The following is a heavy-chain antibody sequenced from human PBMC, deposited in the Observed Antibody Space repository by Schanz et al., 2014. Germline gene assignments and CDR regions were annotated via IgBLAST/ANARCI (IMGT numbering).Heavy chain of an antibody. J-gene: IGHJ4*02. D-gene: IGHD3-10*01. CDR3: AKVGLYYYGSGFDY. V-gene: IGHV3-9*01. CDR1: GFTFDNYA. CDR2: ISWNSGSV. Sequence: DVHLMESGGGLVQPGRSLRLSCAASGFTFDNYAMHWVRQAPGKGLEWVSSISWNSGSVAYADSVKGRFTLSRDNSKNTLYLQMNSLRAEDTAVYYCAKVGLYYYGSGFDYWGQGTLVTVSS.